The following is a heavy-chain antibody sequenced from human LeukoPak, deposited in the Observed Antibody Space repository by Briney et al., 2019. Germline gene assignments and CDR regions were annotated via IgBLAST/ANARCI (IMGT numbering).Heavy chain of an antibody. CDR2: ISGSGGST. CDR3: AKDLFSGWYSGFDY. Sequence: TGGSLRLSCAASGFTFSSYAMSWVRQAPGKGLEWASAISGSGGSTYYADSVKGRFTISRDNSKNTLYPQMNSLRAEDTAVYYCAKDLFSGWYSGFDYWGQGTLVTVSS. D-gene: IGHD6-19*01. V-gene: IGHV3-23*01. CDR1: GFTFSSYA. J-gene: IGHJ4*02.